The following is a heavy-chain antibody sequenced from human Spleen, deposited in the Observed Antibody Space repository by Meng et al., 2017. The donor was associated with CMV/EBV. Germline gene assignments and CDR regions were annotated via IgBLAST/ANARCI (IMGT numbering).Heavy chain of an antibody. Sequence: GGSLRLSCAASGFTFSSNTMSWVRQAPGKGLEWVSIIYSGGSSTYYADSVKGRFTISRDNSKNTLYLQMNSLRAEDTAVYYCTRDRLGIPDNWGRGTLVTVSS. CDR3: TRDRLGIPDN. CDR1: GFTFSSNT. V-gene: IGHV3-23*03. J-gene: IGHJ4*02. CDR2: IYSGGSST. D-gene: IGHD7-27*01.